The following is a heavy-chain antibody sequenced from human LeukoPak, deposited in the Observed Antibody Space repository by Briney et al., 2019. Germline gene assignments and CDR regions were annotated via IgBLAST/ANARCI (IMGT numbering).Heavy chain of an antibody. D-gene: IGHD6-13*01. CDR2: IYYSGST. J-gene: IGHJ1*01. CDR3: ASSIAAAGPAEYFQH. V-gene: IGHV4-59*12. CDR1: GGSISSYY. Sequence: PSETLSLTCTVSGGSISSYYWSWIRQPPGKGLEWIGYIYYSGSTNYNPSLKSRVTISVDRSKNQFSLKLSSVTAADTAVYYCASSIAAAGPAEYFQHWGQGTLVTVSS.